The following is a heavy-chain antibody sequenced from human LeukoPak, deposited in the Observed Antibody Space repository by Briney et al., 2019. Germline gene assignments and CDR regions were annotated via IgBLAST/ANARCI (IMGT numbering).Heavy chain of an antibody. J-gene: IGHJ4*02. CDR1: GFIFDNYA. CDR2: INWNSNTI. CDR3: AKDSDEVY. Sequence: GGSLRLSCAASGFIFDNYAMHWVRQAPGKGLEWVSGINWNSNTIGYADSVKGRFTISRDNAKNSPYLQMNSLRAEDTALYYCAKDSDEVYWGQGTLVTVSS. V-gene: IGHV3-9*01.